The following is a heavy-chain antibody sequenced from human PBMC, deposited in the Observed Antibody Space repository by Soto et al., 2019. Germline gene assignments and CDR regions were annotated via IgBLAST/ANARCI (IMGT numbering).Heavy chain of an antibody. J-gene: IGHJ5*02. CDR2: ISAYNGNT. Sequence: GASVKVSCKASGYTFTSYGISWVRQAPGQGLEWMGWISAYNGNTNYAQKLQGRVTMTTDTSTSTAYMELRSLRSDDTAVYYCAREALDILTGRNWFDPWGQGTLVTVSS. D-gene: IGHD3-9*01. CDR1: GYTFTSYG. CDR3: AREALDILTGRNWFDP. V-gene: IGHV1-18*01.